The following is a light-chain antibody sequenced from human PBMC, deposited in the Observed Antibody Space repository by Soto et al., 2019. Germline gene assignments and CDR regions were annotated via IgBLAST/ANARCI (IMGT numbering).Light chain of an antibody. Sequence: QSALTQPPSASGSPGQSVTISCTGTSSDVGGYKYVSWYQHHPGKAPKLMIYEVNKRPSGVPDRFSGSKSGNTASLIVSGLQTEDEADYYCSSYAGSNNYVVFGGGTKLTVL. V-gene: IGLV2-8*01. J-gene: IGLJ2*01. CDR3: SSYAGSNNYVV. CDR1: SSDVGGYKY. CDR2: EVN.